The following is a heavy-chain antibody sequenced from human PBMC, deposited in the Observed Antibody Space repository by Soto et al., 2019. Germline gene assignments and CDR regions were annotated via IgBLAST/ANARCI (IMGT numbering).Heavy chain of an antibody. CDR1: GFTFSSYA. V-gene: IGHV3-30-3*01. J-gene: IGHJ4*02. CDR2: ISYDGSNK. CDR3: ARSYYGSGRIVSYYFDY. Sequence: VHLVESGGGLVQRGGSLRLSCAASGFTFSSYAMHWVRQGPGKGLEWVAVISYDGSNKYYADSVKGRFTISRENSKNTLYLQMNSLRAEDTAVYYCARSYYGSGRIVSYYFDYWGQGTLVTVSS. D-gene: IGHD3-10*01.